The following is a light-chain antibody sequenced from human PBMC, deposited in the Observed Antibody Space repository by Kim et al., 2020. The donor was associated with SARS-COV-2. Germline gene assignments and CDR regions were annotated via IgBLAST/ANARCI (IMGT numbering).Light chain of an antibody. J-gene: IGKJ2*01. CDR2: AAS. Sequence: DIQMTQSPSSLSASVGDRVTVTCRASQTISNYLNWYQQKPGKAPELLIYAASTLQSGVPSRFSGSGSGTDFSLTISSLQPEDFATYYCQQGYRTPYTFGQGTKLEI. CDR1: QTISNY. CDR3: QQGYRTPYT. V-gene: IGKV1-39*01.